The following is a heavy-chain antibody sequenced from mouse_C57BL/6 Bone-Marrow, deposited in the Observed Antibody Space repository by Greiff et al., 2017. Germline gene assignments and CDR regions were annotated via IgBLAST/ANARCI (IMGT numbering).Heavy chain of an antibody. J-gene: IGHJ4*01. CDR2: IHPSHGGT. Sequence: QVQLQQSGTELVKPGASVKLSCKASGYTFTSYWMHWVKQRPGPGLEWIGTIHPSHGGTNYNEKFKSKATLTVDKSYSTAYMQLSSLTSEDSAVYYCARCVVDYAMDYWGQGTSGTVSS. D-gene: IGHD1-1*01. V-gene: IGHV1-53*01. CDR1: GYTFTSYW. CDR3: ARCVVDYAMDY.